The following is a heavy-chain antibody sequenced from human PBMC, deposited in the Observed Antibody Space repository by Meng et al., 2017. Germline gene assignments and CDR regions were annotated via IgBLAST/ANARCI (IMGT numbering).Heavy chain of an antibody. CDR3: ARRGIAARPFYY. CDR1: GGSFSGYY. CDR2: INHSGST. Sequence: QVHATQGGPGSLQHAGTLSLTCAGYGGSFSGYYWSWIRQPPGKGLEWIGEINHSGSTNYNPSLKSRVTISVDTSKNQFSLKLSSVTAADTAVYYCARRGIAARPFYYWGQGTLVTVSS. D-gene: IGHD6-6*01. V-gene: IGHV4-34*01. J-gene: IGHJ4*02.